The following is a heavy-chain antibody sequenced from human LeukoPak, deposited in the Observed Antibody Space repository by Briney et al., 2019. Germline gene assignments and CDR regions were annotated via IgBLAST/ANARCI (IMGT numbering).Heavy chain of an antibody. CDR3: ARVRGGVSERGWVCVGGFDI. J-gene: IGHJ3*02. CDR1: RFSLSRET. CDR2: ICVAGGST. V-gene: IGHV3-23*01. D-gene: IGHD2-8*02. Sequence: GSPRDSCAAPRFSLSRETMRWVPPAPGEGLEWVSHICVAGGSTYYAESVKGRFTISRENSKNTLYLQMNSLRAEDTAVYYCARVRGGVSERGWVCVGGFDIWGQGTMVTVSS.